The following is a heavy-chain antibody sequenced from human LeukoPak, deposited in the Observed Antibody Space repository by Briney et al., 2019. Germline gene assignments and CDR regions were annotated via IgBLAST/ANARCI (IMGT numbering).Heavy chain of an antibody. CDR3: VRDWPRYCSGGSCSEGKNYFDY. V-gene: IGHV4-39*07. Sequence: PSETLSLTCTVSGGSISSSSYYWGWIRQPPGKGLEWIGSIYYSGSTYYNPSLKSRVTISVDTSKNQFSLKLSSVTAADTAVYYCVRDWPRYCSGGSCSEGKNYFDYWGQGTLVTVSS. CDR1: GGSISSSSYY. J-gene: IGHJ4*02. CDR2: IYYSGST. D-gene: IGHD2-15*01.